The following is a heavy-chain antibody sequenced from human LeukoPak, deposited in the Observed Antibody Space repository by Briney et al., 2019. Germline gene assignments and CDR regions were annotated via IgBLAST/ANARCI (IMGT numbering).Heavy chain of an antibody. V-gene: IGHV3-23*01. CDR3: AKDGWYYFDY. CDR2: ISGSGGST. J-gene: IGHJ4*02. CDR1: GFTVSSNY. D-gene: IGHD2-15*01. Sequence: GGSLRLSCAASGFTVSSNYMSWVRQAPGKGLEWVSAISGSGGSTYYADSVKGRFTISRDNSKNTLYLQMNSLRAEDTAVYYCAKDGWYYFDYWGQGTLVTVSS.